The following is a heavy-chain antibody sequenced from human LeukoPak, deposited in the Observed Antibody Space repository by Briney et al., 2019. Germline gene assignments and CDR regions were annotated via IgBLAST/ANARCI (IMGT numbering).Heavy chain of an antibody. CDR3: AKIAARPWGWFDP. CDR1: VYTFTGYY. D-gene: IGHD6-6*01. CDR2: NKHNRGGT. Sequence: ASVKVSCKASVYTFTGYYMHWVRHAPGQGREGMGRNKHNRGGTNYAQKFQGRVTITRDTSIRTAYMAPSRFRSDDTAAYYCAKIAARPWGWFDPWGQGTLVTVSS. J-gene: IGHJ5*02. V-gene: IGHV1-2*02.